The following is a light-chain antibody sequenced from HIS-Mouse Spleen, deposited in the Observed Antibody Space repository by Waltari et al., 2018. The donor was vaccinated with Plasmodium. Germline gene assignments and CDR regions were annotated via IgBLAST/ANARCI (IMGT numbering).Light chain of an antibody. CDR1: ALPNKY. V-gene: IGLV3-10*01. CDR3: YSTDSSGNHRV. J-gene: IGLJ3*02. CDR2: EDS. Sequence: SYELPQPPSVSVSPGQTARITCSGDALPNKYPYWYQQKSGQAPVLVIYEDSKRPSGIPGRFSGSSSGTMATLTISGAQVEDEADYYCYSTDSSGNHRVFGGGTKLTVL.